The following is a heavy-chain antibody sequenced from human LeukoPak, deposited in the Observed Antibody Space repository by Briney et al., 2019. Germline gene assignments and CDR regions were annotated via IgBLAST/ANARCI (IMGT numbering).Heavy chain of an antibody. D-gene: IGHD6-13*01. CDR2: IYYSGST. J-gene: IGHJ4*02. V-gene: IGHV4-39*01. CDR3: ASLRSRSSWTTFYFDY. Sequence: SETLSLTCTVSGGSISSSDNYWRWIRQPPRKGLEWIGTIYYSGSTYYNPSLKSRVTISVDTSKNQFSLKLSSVTAADTAVYYCASLRSRSSWTTFYFDYWGQGTLVTVSS. CDR1: GGSISSSDNY.